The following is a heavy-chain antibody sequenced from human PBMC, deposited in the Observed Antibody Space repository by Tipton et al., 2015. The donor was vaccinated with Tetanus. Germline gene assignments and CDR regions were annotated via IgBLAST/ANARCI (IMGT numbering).Heavy chain of an antibody. CDR2: PWYDGTDK. Sequence: AASGFIFSSYGIHWVRQAPGKGLEWVAVPWYDGTDKYYADSVKGRFTISRDNSKNTLYLQMNSLRAEDTAVYYCAREADCSGGSCFSGDFDNWGQGTQVTVSS. CDR1: GFIFSSYG. V-gene: IGHV3-33*01. CDR3: AREADCSGGSCFSGDFDN. J-gene: IGHJ4*02. D-gene: IGHD2-15*01.